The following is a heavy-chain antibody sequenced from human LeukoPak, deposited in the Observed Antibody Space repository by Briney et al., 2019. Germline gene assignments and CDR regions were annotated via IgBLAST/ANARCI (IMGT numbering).Heavy chain of an antibody. D-gene: IGHD6-13*01. CDR1: GFTFTSFA. J-gene: IGHJ6*02. V-gene: IGHV1-58*02. CDR2: IGVGSSNT. Sequence: SVKVSCKVSGFTFTSFAMQWVRQARGQRLEWIGWIGVGSSNTNYAQKFHERVTISRDMSTSTAYMELSSLRSEDTAVYYCAADPYSSPTYYYYDMDVWGQGTTVTVSS. CDR3: AADPYSSPTYYYYDMDV.